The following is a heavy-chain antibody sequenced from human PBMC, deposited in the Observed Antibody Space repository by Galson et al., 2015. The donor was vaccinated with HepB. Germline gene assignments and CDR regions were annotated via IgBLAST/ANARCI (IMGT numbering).Heavy chain of an antibody. CDR3: ATTPRPATAY. V-gene: IGHV3-7*01. Sequence: SLRLSCAASGFSFRNYWMNWVRQAPGKGLEWVATINQDGSEHYYVDSVKGRFTISRDNGKNSVYLQMNSLRAEDMAVYYCATTPRPATAYWGQGTLVTVSS. D-gene: IGHD6-13*01. CDR2: INQDGSEH. J-gene: IGHJ4*02. CDR1: GFSFRNYW.